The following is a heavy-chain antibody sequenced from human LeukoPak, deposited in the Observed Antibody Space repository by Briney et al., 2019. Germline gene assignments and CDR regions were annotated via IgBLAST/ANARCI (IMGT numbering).Heavy chain of an antibody. V-gene: IGHV3-48*03. D-gene: IGHD4-17*01. CDR3: ARENTVTRTSYYYGMDV. J-gene: IGHJ6*04. CDR1: GFTFSSYE. CDR2: ISSSGSTI. Sequence: GGSLRLSCAASGFTFSSYEMNWVRQAPGKGLEWVSYISSSGSTIYYADSVKGRFTISRDNAKNSLYLQMNSLRAEDTAVYYCARENTVTRTSYYYGMDVWGKGTTVTVSS.